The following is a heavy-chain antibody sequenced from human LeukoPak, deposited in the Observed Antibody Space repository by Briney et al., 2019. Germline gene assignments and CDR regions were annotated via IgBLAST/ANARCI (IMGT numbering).Heavy chain of an antibody. V-gene: IGHV3-30-3*01. Sequence: AGGSLRLSCAASGFTFSSYAMHWVRQAPGKGLEWVAVISYDGSNKYYADSVKGRFTISRDNSKNTLYLQMNSLRAEDTAVYYCARDGDGDYGGLGYWGQGTLVTVSS. D-gene: IGHD4-17*01. CDR2: ISYDGSNK. CDR3: ARDGDGDYGGLGY. J-gene: IGHJ4*02. CDR1: GFTFSSYA.